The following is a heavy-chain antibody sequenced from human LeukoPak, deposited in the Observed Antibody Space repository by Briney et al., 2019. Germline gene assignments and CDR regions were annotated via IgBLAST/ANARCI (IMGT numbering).Heavy chain of an antibody. J-gene: IGHJ4*02. Sequence: GGSLRLSCAASGFTFSIYSMNWVRQAPGEGLEWLSYISADSNTIYYADSVKGRFTISRDNAKTSLYLQMNTLRDEDTAVYYCARGRATGRSGGDYWGQGTLVTVSS. CDR1: GFTFSIYS. V-gene: IGHV3-48*02. D-gene: IGHD3-9*01. CDR3: ARGRATGRSGGDY. CDR2: ISADSNTI.